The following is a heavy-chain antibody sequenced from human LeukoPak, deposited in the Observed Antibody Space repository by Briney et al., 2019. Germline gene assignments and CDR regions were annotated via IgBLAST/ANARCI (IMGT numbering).Heavy chain of an antibody. CDR3: ARLEITMVLGVMDHGY. V-gene: IGHV1-18*01. J-gene: IGHJ4*02. CDR1: GYTFTSYG. Sequence: ASLKVSCKASGYTFTSYGISWVRQAPGHGLEGMGWISAYNGNTNYAQRPQGRVTMTTYTSTSTGYMELRSLSSDDTAVYYCARLEITMVLGVMDHGYWGQGTLVTVSS. CDR2: ISAYNGNT. D-gene: IGHD3-10*01.